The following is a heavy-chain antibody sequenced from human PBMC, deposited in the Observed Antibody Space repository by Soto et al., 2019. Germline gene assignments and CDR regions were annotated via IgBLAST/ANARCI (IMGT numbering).Heavy chain of an antibody. D-gene: IGHD3-16*01. CDR3: ARGGGGNDY. V-gene: IGHV3-74*01. CDR1: GFTFSSYW. Sequence: EVQLVESGGALVQPGGSLRLSCAASGFTFSSYWMHWVRQAPGKGLVWVSRINSDGSTTNYADSVKGRFTISRDNAKNTLYLQMYGLGDEDPAVFSCARGGGGNDYWGQGTLVTVSS. J-gene: IGHJ4*02. CDR2: INSDGSTT.